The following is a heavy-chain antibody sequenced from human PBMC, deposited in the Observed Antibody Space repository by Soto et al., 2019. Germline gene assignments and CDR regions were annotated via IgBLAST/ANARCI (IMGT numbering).Heavy chain of an antibody. V-gene: IGHV3-7*01. D-gene: IGHD3-22*01. CDR1: GFTFSSYW. Sequence: GGSLRLSCAASGFTFSSYWMSWVRQAPGKGLEWVANIKQDGSEKYYVDSVKGRFTISRDNAKNSLYLQMNSLRDEDTAVYYCARDYDSSGYYKYYFDYWGQGTLVTVSS. CDR2: IKQDGSEK. CDR3: ARDYDSSGYYKYYFDY. J-gene: IGHJ4*02.